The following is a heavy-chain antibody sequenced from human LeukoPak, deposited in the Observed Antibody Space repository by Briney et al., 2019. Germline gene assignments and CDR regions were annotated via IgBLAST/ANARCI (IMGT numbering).Heavy chain of an antibody. CDR2: IKQDGSEK. Sequence: PGGSLRLSCAASGFTFSSYWMSWVRQAPGKGLEWVANIKQDGSEKYYVDSVKGRFTISRDNAKNSLYLQMNSLRAEDTAVYYCARDVYYGDSTMLDYWGQGTLVTVSS. D-gene: IGHD4-17*01. CDR1: GFTFSSYW. J-gene: IGHJ4*02. V-gene: IGHV3-7*01. CDR3: ARDVYYGDSTMLDY.